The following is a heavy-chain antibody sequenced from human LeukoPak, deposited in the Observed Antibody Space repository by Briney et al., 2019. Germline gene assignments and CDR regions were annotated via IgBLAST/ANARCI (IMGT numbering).Heavy chain of an antibody. CDR2: INPNSGGT. V-gene: IGHV1-2*02. J-gene: IGHJ5*02. Sequence: ASVKVSCKASGYTFTGYYMNWVRQAPGQGLEWMGWINPNSGGTNYAQKFQGRVTMTRDTSISTAYMELSRLRSDDTAVYYCAREKRRFLEWPPSSNWFDPWGQGTLVTVSS. CDR1: GYTFTGYY. CDR3: AREKRRFLEWPPSSNWFDP. D-gene: IGHD3-3*01.